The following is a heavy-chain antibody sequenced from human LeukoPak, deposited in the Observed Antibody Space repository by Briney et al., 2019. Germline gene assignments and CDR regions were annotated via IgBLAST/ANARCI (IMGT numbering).Heavy chain of an antibody. Sequence: PGGSLRLSCAASGFKFSSYSMKWVRQAPGKGLEWVSFISSSSSYIYYADSVKGRFTIPRDNAKNSLYLQMNSLRAEDTAVYYCARVSVGSGWFFPSYYYYYYMDVWGKGTTVTVSS. CDR2: ISSSSSYI. CDR1: GFKFSSYS. D-gene: IGHD6-19*01. CDR3: ARVSVGSGWFFPSYYYYYYMDV. J-gene: IGHJ6*03. V-gene: IGHV3-21*01.